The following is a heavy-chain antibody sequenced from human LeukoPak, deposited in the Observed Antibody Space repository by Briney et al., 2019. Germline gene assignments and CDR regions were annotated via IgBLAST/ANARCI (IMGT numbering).Heavy chain of an antibody. J-gene: IGHJ4*02. CDR3: AKGFGGYSGYEPFDY. D-gene: IGHD5-12*01. CDR1: GGTFSSYA. CDR2: IIPILGIA. V-gene: IGHV1-69*04. Sequence: GASVKVSCKASGGTFSSYAISWVRQAPGQGLEWMGRIIPILGIANYAQKFQGRDTITADKSTSTAYMELSSLRSEDTAVYYCAKGFGGYSGYEPFDYWGQGTLVTVSS.